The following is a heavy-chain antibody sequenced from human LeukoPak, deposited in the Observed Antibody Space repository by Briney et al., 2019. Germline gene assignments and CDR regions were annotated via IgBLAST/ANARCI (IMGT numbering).Heavy chain of an antibody. CDR3: AREGRGYSGYDRWFDP. CDR1: GFTFSSYW. V-gene: IGHV3-74*01. J-gene: IGHJ5*02. Sequence: GGSLRLSCAASGFTFSSYWMHWVRQAPGKGLVWVSRINSDGSSTSYADSVKGRFTISRDNAKNTLYLQMNSLRAEDTAVYYCAREGRGYSGYDRWFDPWGQGTLVTVSS. D-gene: IGHD5-12*01. CDR2: INSDGSST.